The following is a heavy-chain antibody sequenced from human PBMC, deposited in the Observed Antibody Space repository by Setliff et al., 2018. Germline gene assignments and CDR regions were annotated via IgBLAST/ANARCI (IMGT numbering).Heavy chain of an antibody. D-gene: IGHD3-16*01. J-gene: IGHJ4*02. CDR3: ARDPGFRSGTWALDN. CDR1: GGSITSHSYY. Sequence: SETLSLTCTVSGGSITSHSYYWAWIRQTPGKGLEWVGSLSFAGDAYYNPSLKSRVTMSLDTSKNQFSLRVKSVTAADTALYSCARDPGFRSGTWALDNWGQGTLVTVSS. V-gene: IGHV4-39*07. CDR2: LSFAGDA.